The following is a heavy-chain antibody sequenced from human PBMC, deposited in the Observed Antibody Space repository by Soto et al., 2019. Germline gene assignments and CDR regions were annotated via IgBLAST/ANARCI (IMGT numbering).Heavy chain of an antibody. J-gene: IGHJ4*02. CDR2: ISSSGSTI. D-gene: IGHD3-3*01. Sequence: GGSLRLSCAASGFTFSDYYMSWIRQAPGKGLEWVSYISSSGSTIYYADYVKGRFTISRDNAKNSLYLQMNGLRAEDTAVYYCARVSPPLRFLEWFEFDYWGQGTLVTVSS. CDR3: ARVSPPLRFLEWFEFDY. CDR1: GFTFSDYY. V-gene: IGHV3-11*01.